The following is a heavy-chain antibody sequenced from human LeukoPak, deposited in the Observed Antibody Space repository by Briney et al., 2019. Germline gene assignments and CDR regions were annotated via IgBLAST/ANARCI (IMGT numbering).Heavy chain of an antibody. Sequence: SETLSLTCAVYGGSFSGYYWSWIRQPPGKGLEWIGEINHSGSTNYNPSLKSRVTISVDTSKNQFSLKLSSVTAADTAVYYCARGNGDYWGQGTLVTVSS. CDR3: ARGNGDY. J-gene: IGHJ4*02. CDR1: GGSFSGYY. V-gene: IGHV4-34*01. CDR2: INHSGST.